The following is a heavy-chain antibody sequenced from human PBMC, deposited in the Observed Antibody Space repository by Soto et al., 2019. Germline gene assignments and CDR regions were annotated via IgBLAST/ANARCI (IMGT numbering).Heavy chain of an antibody. CDR2: INPNSGDT. D-gene: IGHD1-26*01. Sequence: ASVKVSCKASGYTFTGYYVHWVRQAPGQGLEWMGWINPNSGDTYLAQRFQGRVTMNRDTSIGTAYMELRGLTTDDTAEYYCAKGGAIVAAGTRVYLYNAMDVWGQGTKVTVSS. J-gene: IGHJ6*02. CDR1: GYTFTGYY. V-gene: IGHV1-2*02. CDR3: AKGGAIVAAGTRVYLYNAMDV.